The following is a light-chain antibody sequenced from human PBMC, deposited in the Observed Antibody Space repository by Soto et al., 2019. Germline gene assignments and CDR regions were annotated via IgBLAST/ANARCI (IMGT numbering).Light chain of an antibody. CDR1: QSVRNY. CDR3: QQRTNWLT. CDR2: DAF. Sequence: EIVLTQSPATLSLSPGEGATLSCRASQSVRNYLAWYQQKPDQAPRLLIYDAFKRATGIPARFSGSGSGTDFTLTISRLEPEDFAVYYCQQRTNWLTFGGGTKVEIK. V-gene: IGKV3-11*01. J-gene: IGKJ4*01.